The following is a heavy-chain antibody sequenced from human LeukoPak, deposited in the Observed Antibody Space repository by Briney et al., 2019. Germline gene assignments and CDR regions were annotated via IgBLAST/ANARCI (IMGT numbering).Heavy chain of an antibody. Sequence: PGGSLRLSCAASGFTFSSYAMSWVRQAPGKGLEWASAISGSGGSTYYADSVKGRFTISRDNSKNTLYLQMNSLRAEDTAVYYCAKDRSPGGYYDSSGYADYWGQGTLVTVSS. CDR2: ISGSGGST. D-gene: IGHD3-22*01. V-gene: IGHV3-23*01. J-gene: IGHJ4*02. CDR3: AKDRSPGGYYDSSGYADY. CDR1: GFTFSSYA.